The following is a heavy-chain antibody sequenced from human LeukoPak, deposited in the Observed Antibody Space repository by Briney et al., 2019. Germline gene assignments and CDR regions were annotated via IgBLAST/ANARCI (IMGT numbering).Heavy chain of an antibody. D-gene: IGHD2-2*01. CDR3: ARVDIVVVPAARGYYYYMDV. CDR2: INNSGST. J-gene: IGHJ6*03. V-gene: IGHV4-34*01. CDR1: GGSFSGYY. Sequence: SETLSLTCAVYGGSFSGYYWSWIRQPPGKGLEWIGEINNSGSTNYNPSLKSRVTISVDTSKNQFSLKLSSVTAADTAVYYCARVDIVVVPAARGYYYYMDVWGKGTTVTVSS.